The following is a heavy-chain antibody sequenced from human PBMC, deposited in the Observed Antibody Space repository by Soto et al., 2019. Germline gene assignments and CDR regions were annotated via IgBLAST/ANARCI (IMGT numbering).Heavy chain of an antibody. J-gene: IGHJ5*02. CDR2: ISYDGSNK. V-gene: IGHV3-30*18. CDR3: AKEGDSGSYHA. Sequence: SLRLSFAASGFTFSSYGMHWVRQAPGKGLEWVAVISYDGSNKYYADSVKGRFTISRDNSKNTLYLQMNSLRAEDTAVYYCAKEGDSGSYHAWGQGTLVTVSS. CDR1: GFTFSSYG. D-gene: IGHD1-26*01.